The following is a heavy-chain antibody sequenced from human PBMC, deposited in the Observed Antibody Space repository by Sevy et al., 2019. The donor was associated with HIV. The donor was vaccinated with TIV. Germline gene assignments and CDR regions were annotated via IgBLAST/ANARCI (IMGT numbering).Heavy chain of an antibody. CDR3: ATSPDYYDSSRDAFDI. J-gene: IGHJ3*02. CDR2: YDPEDGET. CDR1: GYSVSDLS. Sequence: ASVKVSCKVSGYSVSDLSIHWVRQAPGKGLEWMGGYDPEDGETIYAQKFQGRVTMTEDTTTDTAYMELSSLSSEDTAVYYCATSPDYYDSSRDAFDIWGQGTMVTVSS. V-gene: IGHV1-24*01. D-gene: IGHD3-22*01.